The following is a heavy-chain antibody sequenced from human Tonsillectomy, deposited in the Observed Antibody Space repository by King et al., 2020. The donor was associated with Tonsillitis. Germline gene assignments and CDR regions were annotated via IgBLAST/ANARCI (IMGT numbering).Heavy chain of an antibody. J-gene: IGHJ6*02. CDR1: GFTFSSYG. V-gene: IGHV3-30*18. CDR3: AKDSCSGRSCYSDYYGMDV. CDR2: ISYDGSNK. D-gene: IGHD2-15*01. Sequence: QVQLVESGGGVVQPGRSLRLSCAASGFTFSSYGMHWVRQAPGKGLEWVAVISYDGSNKYYADSVKGRFTISRDNSKNTLYLQMNSLRAEDTAVYYCAKDSCSGRSCYSDYYGMDVWGQGTTVTVSS.